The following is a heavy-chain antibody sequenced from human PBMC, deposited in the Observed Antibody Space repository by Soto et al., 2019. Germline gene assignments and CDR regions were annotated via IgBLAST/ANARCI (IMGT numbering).Heavy chain of an antibody. Sequence: ASVKVSCKASGYTFTSYDINWVRQATGQGLEWMGWMNPNSGNTGYAQKFQGRVTMTRNTSISTAYMELSSLRSEDTAVYYCARSKYYDFWSGDYAYYYYGMDVWGQGTTVTVSS. CDR2: MNPNSGNT. V-gene: IGHV1-8*01. D-gene: IGHD3-3*01. CDR3: ARSKYYDFWSGDYAYYYYGMDV. CDR1: GYTFTSYD. J-gene: IGHJ6*02.